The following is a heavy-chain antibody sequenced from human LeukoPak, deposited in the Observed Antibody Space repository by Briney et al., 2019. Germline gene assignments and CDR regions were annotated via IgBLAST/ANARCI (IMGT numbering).Heavy chain of an antibody. J-gene: IGHJ4*02. CDR2: ISSSSSYI. V-gene: IGHV3-21*01. D-gene: IGHD6-13*01. Sequence: GGSLRLSCAASGFTFSSYSMNWVRQAPGKGLEWVSSISSSSSYIYYADSVKGRFTISRDNAKNSLYLQMNSLRAEDTAVYYCARDLASSSSYPFDYWGQGTLVTVSS. CDR1: GFTFSSYS. CDR3: ARDLASSSSYPFDY.